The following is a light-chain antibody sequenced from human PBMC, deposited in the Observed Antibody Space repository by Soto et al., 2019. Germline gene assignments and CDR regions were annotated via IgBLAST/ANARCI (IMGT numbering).Light chain of an antibody. Sequence: QSALTQPASVSGSPGQSITISCTGTSSDVGGYNYVSWYQQPPGKAPNLMIYEVSNRPSGVSNRFSGSKSGNTASLTISGLQAEDEADYYCSSYTSRSLPVFGGGTKLTVL. CDR1: SSDVGGYNY. V-gene: IGLV2-14*01. CDR2: EVS. J-gene: IGLJ2*01. CDR3: SSYTSRSLPV.